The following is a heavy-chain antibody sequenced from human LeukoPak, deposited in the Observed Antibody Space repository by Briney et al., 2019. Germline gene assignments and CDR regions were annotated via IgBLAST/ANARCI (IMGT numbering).Heavy chain of an antibody. D-gene: IGHD6-19*01. CDR1: GFTVSSNY. CDR2: IYSGGST. CDR3: ARGYRYSSGWYYSDY. Sequence: PGGSLRLSCAASGFTVSSNYMSWVRQAPGKGLEWVSVIYSGGSTYYADSVKGRFTISRDNSKNTLYVQMNSLRAEDTAVYYCARGYRYSSGWYYSDYWGQGTLVTVSS. J-gene: IGHJ4*02. V-gene: IGHV3-66*01.